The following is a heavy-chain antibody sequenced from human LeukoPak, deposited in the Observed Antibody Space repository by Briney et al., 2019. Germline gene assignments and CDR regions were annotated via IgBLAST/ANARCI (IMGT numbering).Heavy chain of an antibody. V-gene: IGHV3-21*01. J-gene: IGHJ3*02. D-gene: IGHD2-15*01. CDR3: ARATFGYCSGGSCYSDAFDI. CDR2: IDSSSSYI. CDR1: GFTFNSYT. Sequence: GGSLRLSCAASGFTFNSYTLNWVRQAPGKGLEWVSSIDSSSSYIYYADSVKGRFTISRDNAKNSLYLQMNSLRAEDTAVYYCARATFGYCSGGSCYSDAFDIWGQGTMVTVSS.